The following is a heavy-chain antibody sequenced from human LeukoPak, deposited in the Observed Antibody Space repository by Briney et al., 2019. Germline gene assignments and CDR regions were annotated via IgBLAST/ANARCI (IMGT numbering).Heavy chain of an antibody. CDR1: GFSVRDFW. V-gene: IGHV3-7*01. D-gene: IGHD4-23*01. J-gene: IGHJ4*02. CDR2: IKEDRTED. CDR3: VRGGWELDY. Sequence: QSGGSLRLSCAASGFSVRDFWMTWVRQAPGKGLEWVAHIKEDRTEDYYVDSVKGRFTISKDDGMNSLHLQMNSLRVEDTAVYYCVRGGWELDYWGQGTLVTVSS.